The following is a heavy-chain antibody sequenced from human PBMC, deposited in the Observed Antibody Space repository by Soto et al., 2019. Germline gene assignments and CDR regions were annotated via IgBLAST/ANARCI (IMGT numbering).Heavy chain of an antibody. CDR1: GYTLSNYG. CDR3: VRDHHDFSSDYHYYHMDV. Sequence: QAQLVQSGAEMKKPGASVKVSCKASGYTLSNYGISWVRQAPGQGLEWMGWSSTYNGNTKYAKKFQGRVTMTTDTSKSTAYMALRSLRSDDTAVYYCVRDHHDFSSDYHYYHMDVWGKGTTVTVSS. J-gene: IGHJ6*03. D-gene: IGHD3-3*01. CDR2: SSTYNGNT. V-gene: IGHV1-18*01.